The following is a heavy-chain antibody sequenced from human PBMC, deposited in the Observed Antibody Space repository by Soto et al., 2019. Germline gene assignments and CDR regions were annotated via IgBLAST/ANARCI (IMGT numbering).Heavy chain of an antibody. Sequence: EVQLLESGGGLVQPGGSLRLSCAASAFTFNTYAMGWVRQAPGKGLEWVSAISVSGGGTYYADSVKGRFTISRDTSKKTLLLQMISLRADDTAVYYCATWGGASPYYFDYWGRGTLVTVSS. D-gene: IGHD1-26*01. CDR1: AFTFNTYA. CDR2: ISVSGGGT. CDR3: ATWGGASPYYFDY. V-gene: IGHV3-23*01. J-gene: IGHJ4*02.